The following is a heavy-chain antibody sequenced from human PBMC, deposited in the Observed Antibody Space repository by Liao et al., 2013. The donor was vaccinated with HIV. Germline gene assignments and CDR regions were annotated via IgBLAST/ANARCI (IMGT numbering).Heavy chain of an antibody. V-gene: IGHV4-4*07. CDR1: GGSISSHY. D-gene: IGHD2-8*01. J-gene: IGHJ4*02. CDR3: ARGVGHCTNGVCYTRRFDY. Sequence: QVQLQESGPGLVKPSETLSLTCTVSGGSISSHYWSWIRQPAGKGLECIGRVYGSGNTNYNPSLERRVTMSVDRSKNQFSLKLRSVTAADTTIYYCARGVGHCTNGVCYTRRFDYWAREPWSPSPQ. CDR2: VYGSGNT.